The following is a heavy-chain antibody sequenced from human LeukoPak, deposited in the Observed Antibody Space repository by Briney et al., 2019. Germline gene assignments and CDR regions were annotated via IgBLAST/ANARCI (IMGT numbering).Heavy chain of an antibody. CDR1: GYTFTSYD. CDR2: MNPNSGNT. CDR3: ARGGNWDGDFWSGYYYYYYYMDV. J-gene: IGHJ6*03. D-gene: IGHD3-3*01. Sequence: ASVKVSCKASGYTFTSYDINWVRQATGQGLEWMGRMNPNSGNTGYAQKFQGRVTITRNTSISTAYMELSSLRSEDTAVYYCARGGNWDGDFWSGYYYYYYYMDVWGKGTTVTVSS. V-gene: IGHV1-8*03.